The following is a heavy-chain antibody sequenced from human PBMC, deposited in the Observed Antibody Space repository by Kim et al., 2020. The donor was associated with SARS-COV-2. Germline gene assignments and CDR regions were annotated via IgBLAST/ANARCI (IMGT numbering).Heavy chain of an antibody. Sequence: SETLSLTCTVSGGSISSSSYYWGWIRQLPGKGLEWIGSIYYSGSTYYNPSLKSRVTISVDTSKNQFSLKLSSVTAADTAVYYCARDSGYCSGGSCYSGGIDYWGQGTLVTVSS. J-gene: IGHJ4*02. CDR2: IYYSGST. CDR3: ARDSGYCSGGSCYSGGIDY. D-gene: IGHD2-15*01. V-gene: IGHV4-39*07. CDR1: GGSISSSSYY.